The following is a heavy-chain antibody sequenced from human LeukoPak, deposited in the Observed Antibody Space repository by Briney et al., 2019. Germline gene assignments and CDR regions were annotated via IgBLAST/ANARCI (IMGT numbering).Heavy chain of an antibody. CDR3: AGHHPRNTVDF. V-gene: IGHV4-59*08. CDR2: IYDIGSM. CDR1: GCSISRYY. D-gene: IGHD2/OR15-2a*01. Sequence: SETLSLTCPVSGCSISRYYWSWIRQPPGKELDGIAFIYDIGSMNYNPSLQSRVPISLDTSKNQFSLKLSSVTAADTVVYYCAGHHPRNTVDFWGQGTLVTVSS. J-gene: IGHJ4*02.